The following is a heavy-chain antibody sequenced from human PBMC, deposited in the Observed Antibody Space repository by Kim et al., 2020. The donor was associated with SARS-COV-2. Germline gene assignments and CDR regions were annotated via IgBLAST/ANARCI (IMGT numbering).Heavy chain of an antibody. J-gene: IGHJ4*02. CDR3: ARELGVGATTTLYD. Sequence: AVSVKSRITINPDTSKNQFSLQLNSVTPEDTAVYYCARELGVGATTTLYDWGQGTLVTVSS. V-gene: IGHV6-1*01. D-gene: IGHD1-26*01.